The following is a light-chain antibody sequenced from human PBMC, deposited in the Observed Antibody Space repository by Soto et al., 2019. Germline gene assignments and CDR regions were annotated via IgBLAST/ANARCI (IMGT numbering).Light chain of an antibody. CDR1: QGISNY. J-gene: IGKJ1*01. V-gene: IGKV1-27*01. Sequence: DIKMSQSPSALSASEGDRVTITCRASQGISNYLAWYQQKPGKVPKLLIYAASTLQSGVPSRFSGSGSGTDFTLTISSLQPEDFAVYYCQQYNNWPQRTFGQGTKV. CDR3: QQYNNWPQRT. CDR2: AAS.